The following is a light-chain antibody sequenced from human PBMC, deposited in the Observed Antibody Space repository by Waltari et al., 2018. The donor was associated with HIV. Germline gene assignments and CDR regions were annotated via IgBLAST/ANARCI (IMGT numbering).Light chain of an antibody. V-gene: IGLV3-1*01. CDR2: EDS. Sequence: SYELTQSPSVSVSPGQTASITCSGDKLGDKYACWYQQKPGQSPVLVIYEDSKRPSGIPERFSGSNSGNTATLTISGTQAMDEADYYCQAWDTPTVVFGGGTKLTVL. J-gene: IGLJ2*01. CDR3: QAWDTPTVV. CDR1: KLGDKY.